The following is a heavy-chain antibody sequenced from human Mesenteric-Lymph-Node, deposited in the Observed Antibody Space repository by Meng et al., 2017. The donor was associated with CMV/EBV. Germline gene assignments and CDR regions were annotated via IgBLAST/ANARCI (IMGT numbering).Heavy chain of an antibody. Sequence: GGSLRLSCAASGFTVSSNYMSWVRQAPGKGLEWVSVIYSGGSTYYADSVKGRFTISRDNSKNTLYLQMNSLRAEDTAVYYCARQGPDRAFDIWGQGTMVTVSS. J-gene: IGHJ3*02. CDR2: IYSGGST. CDR1: GFTVSSNY. D-gene: IGHD1-14*01. CDR3: ARQGPDRAFDI. V-gene: IGHV3-66*02.